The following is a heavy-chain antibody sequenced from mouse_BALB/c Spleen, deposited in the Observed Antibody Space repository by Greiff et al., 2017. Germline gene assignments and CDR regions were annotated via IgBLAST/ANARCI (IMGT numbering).Heavy chain of an antibody. CDR3: ARELLRFYAMDY. Sequence: VQVVESGPGLVQPSQSLSITCTVSGFSLTSYGVHWVRQSPGKGLEWLGVIWSGGSTDYNAAFISRLSISKDNSKSQVFFKMNSLQANDTAIYYCARELLRFYAMDYWGQGTSVTVSS. J-gene: IGHJ4*01. CDR1: GFSLTSYG. D-gene: IGHD1-1*01. V-gene: IGHV2-2*02. CDR2: IWSGGST.